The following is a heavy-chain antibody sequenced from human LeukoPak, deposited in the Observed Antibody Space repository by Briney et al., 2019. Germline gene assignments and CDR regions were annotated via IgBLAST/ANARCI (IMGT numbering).Heavy chain of an antibody. Sequence: SETLSLTCTVSGVSISSSSYYWGWIRQPPGKGLEWIGSIYYSGSTYYNPSLKSRVTISVDTSKNQFSLKLSSVTAADTAVYYCASLPYSSSWFYYYYGMDVWGQGTTVTVSS. V-gene: IGHV4-39*07. CDR3: ASLPYSSSWFYYYYGMDV. D-gene: IGHD6-13*01. CDR1: GVSISSSSYY. J-gene: IGHJ6*02. CDR2: IYYSGST.